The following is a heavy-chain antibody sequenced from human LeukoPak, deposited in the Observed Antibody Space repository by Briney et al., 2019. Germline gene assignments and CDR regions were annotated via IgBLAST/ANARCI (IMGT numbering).Heavy chain of an antibody. D-gene: IGHD4-17*01. Sequence: ASMKVSCKASGGTFSSYAISWVRQAPGQGLEWMGRIIPIFGTANYAQKFQGRVTITADKSTSTAYMELSSLRSEDTAVYYCARDRTVTTPYYYYMDVWGKGTTVTVSS. CDR2: IIPIFGTA. CDR3: ARDRTVTTPYYYYMDV. J-gene: IGHJ6*03. V-gene: IGHV1-69*06. CDR1: GGTFSSYA.